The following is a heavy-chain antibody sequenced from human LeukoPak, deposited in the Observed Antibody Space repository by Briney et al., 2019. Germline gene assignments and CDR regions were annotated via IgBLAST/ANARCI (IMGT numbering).Heavy chain of an antibody. CDR3: AKVVYSYGLVYRDV. D-gene: IGHD5-18*01. J-gene: IGHJ6*04. CDR2: ISSSSSYI. Sequence: GGSLRLSCAASGFTFSSYSMNWVRQAPGKGLEWVSSISSSSSYIYYADSVKGRFTISRANAKTSLYLHMSSLRAQNTAVYYVAKVVYSYGLVYRDVGGRGTTVTVFS. V-gene: IGHV3-21*01. CDR1: GFTFSSYS.